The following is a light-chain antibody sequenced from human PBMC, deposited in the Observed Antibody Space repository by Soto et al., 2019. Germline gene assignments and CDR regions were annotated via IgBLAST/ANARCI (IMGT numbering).Light chain of an antibody. J-gene: IGKJ5*01. CDR1: QAIRTA. CDR3: QQSDTYPLT. CDR2: AAS. V-gene: IGKV1-17*01. Sequence: IQLTQSPSSLSASVGDRVTITCRASQAIRTALGWYQQKPGKVPKLLIYAASTLQSGVPSRFSGSGSGTEFTLTISSLQADEFATYYCQQSDTYPLTVGQGTRLEI.